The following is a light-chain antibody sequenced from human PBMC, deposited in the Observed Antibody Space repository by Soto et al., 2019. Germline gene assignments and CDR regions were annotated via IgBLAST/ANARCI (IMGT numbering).Light chain of an antibody. CDR3: QKTHSLPLS. CDR1: QGVGGW. CDR2: ATS. Sequence: DIQMPHPPSSVSASVGYRATLTCRASQGVGGWLAWYQQKPGKVPKLLIYATSSLHSGVPSRFSGSGSGTDFTLSISSLQPEDFATYYCQKTHSLPLSCGPGTKVDIK. V-gene: IGKV1-12*01. J-gene: IGKJ3*01.